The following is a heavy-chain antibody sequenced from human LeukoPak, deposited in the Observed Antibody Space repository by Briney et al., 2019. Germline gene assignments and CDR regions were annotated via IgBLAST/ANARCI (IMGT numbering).Heavy chain of an antibody. CDR3: ARNGRDGTYFDY. D-gene: IGHD5-24*01. V-gene: IGHV4-59*01. Sequence: SETLSLTCTVSGGSISSYYWSWIRQPPGKGLEWIGYIYYSGSTNYNPSLKSRVTISVDTSKNQFSLKLSSVTAADTAVHYCARNGRDGTYFDYWGQGTLVTVSS. J-gene: IGHJ4*02. CDR2: IYYSGST. CDR1: GGSISSYY.